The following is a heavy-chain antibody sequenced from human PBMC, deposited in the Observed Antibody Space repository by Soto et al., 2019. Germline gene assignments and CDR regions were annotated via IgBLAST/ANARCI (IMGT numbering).Heavy chain of an antibody. CDR2: MHRNGNST. V-gene: IGHV3-20*04. J-gene: IGHJ5*01. D-gene: IGHD4-17*01. CDR3: ARDHRWGYEYGDYGDS. CDR1: GFSLDEYG. Sequence: EVQLVESGGGVVRPGGSLRLACVVSGFSLDEYGMSWVRQAPGKGPEWVSGMHRNGNSTGYADSVKGRFTISRDDAKNSLYLQMNSLRAEDTAFYYCARDHRWGYEYGDYGDSWGHGPLVTVSS.